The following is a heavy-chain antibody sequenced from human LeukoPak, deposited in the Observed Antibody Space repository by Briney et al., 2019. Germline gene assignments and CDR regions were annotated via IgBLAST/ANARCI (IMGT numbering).Heavy chain of an antibody. D-gene: IGHD2-2*02. V-gene: IGHV4-31*03. CDR3: ARGHYQLLYDSFNWFDP. CDR1: GGSISSGGYY. J-gene: IGHJ5*02. CDR2: IYYSGST. Sequence: PSETLSLTCTVSGGSISSGGYYWSWIRQHPGKGLEWIGYIYYSGSTYYNPSLKSRVTISVDTSKNQFSLKLSSVTAADTAVYYCARGHYQLLYDSFNWFDPWGQGTLVTVSS.